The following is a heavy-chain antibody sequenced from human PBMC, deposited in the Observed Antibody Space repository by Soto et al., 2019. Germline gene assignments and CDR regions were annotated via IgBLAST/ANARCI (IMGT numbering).Heavy chain of an antibody. CDR1: GFSFRFYA. J-gene: IGHJ4*02. CDR2: ISARGGSS. Sequence: DVQLLESGGGLVQPGGALRLSCAASGFSFRFYAMVLVRQAPGKGLEWVAVISARGGSSYFADSVKGRFTLSRDNSKNVLSLEMNSLRAEDTAIYFCAKGSIEYSASVDNWGQGTLVVVSS. D-gene: IGHD5-12*01. V-gene: IGHV3-23*01. CDR3: AKGSIEYSASVDN.